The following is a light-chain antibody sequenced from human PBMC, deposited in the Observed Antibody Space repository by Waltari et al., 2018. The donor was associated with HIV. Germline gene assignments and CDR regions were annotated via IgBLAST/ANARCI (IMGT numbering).Light chain of an antibody. J-gene: IGKJ2*01. CDR3: QQYRKRLT. Sequence: IVLTQSPATQSASPGERVTLSCRASEGIDNYLAWYQQKPGQPPRLLVYSASTRASGLPGRFSGSGSGVEFTLTISNLQADDFAVYYCQQYRKRLTFGPGTNLEI. CDR1: EGIDNY. V-gene: IGKV3-15*01. CDR2: SAS.